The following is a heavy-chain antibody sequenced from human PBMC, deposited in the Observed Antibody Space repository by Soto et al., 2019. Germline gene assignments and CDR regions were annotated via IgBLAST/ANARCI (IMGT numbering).Heavy chain of an antibody. CDR2: VSGYNGNT. D-gene: IGHD3-16*01. V-gene: IGHV1-18*01. J-gene: IGHJ4*02. CDR1: GYTFTSHG. Sequence: QVQLVQSGAEVKKPGASVKVSCKASGYTFTSHGISWVRQAPGQGLEWMGWVSGYNGNTNYAQKFQGRVTMTTDTSTTTAYMELRSRTSDDTAVYYCSRDLGAKVYFWGQGTLVTVSS. CDR3: SRDLGAKVYF.